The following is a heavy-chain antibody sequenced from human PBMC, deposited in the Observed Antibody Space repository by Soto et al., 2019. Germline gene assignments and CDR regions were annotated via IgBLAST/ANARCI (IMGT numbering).Heavy chain of an antibody. J-gene: IGHJ4*02. CDR2: INHSGST. D-gene: IGHD2-15*01. V-gene: IGHV4-34*01. Sequence: QVQLQQWGAGLLKPSETLSLTCAVYGGSFSGYYWSWIRQPPGKGLEWIGEINHSGSTNYNPSLKSRVTISVDTSKNQFSLKLSSVTAADTAVYYCARGELVVVAAQFDYWGQGTLVTVSS. CDR3: ARGELVVVAAQFDY. CDR1: GGSFSGYY.